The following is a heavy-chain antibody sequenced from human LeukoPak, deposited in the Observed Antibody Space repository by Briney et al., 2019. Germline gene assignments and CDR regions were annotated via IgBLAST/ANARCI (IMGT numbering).Heavy chain of an antibody. D-gene: IGHD6-6*01. CDR2: IDPTDSYT. Sequence: SGESLQISCKGSGYIFTSYWITWVRQLPGKGLEWMGMIDPTDSYTNYSPSFQGHVTISTDKSISTAYLQWSSLKASDTAIYYCARRGRSSSNFDFWGQGTLVTVSS. CDR1: GYIFTSYW. J-gene: IGHJ4*02. V-gene: IGHV5-10-1*01. CDR3: ARRGRSSSNFDF.